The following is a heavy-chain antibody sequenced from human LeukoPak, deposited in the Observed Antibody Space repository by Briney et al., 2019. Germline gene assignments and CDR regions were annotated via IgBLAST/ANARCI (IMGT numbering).Heavy chain of an antibody. J-gene: IGHJ5*02. CDR3: ARDEEYCSSTSCYTGSWFDP. V-gene: IGHV1-18*01. Sequence: GASVKVSCKASGGTFSSYAISWVRQAPGQGLEWMGWISAYNGNTNYAQKLQGRVTMTTDTSTSTAYMELRSLRSDDTAVYYCARDEEYCSSTSCYTGSWFDPWGQGTLVTVSS. D-gene: IGHD2-2*02. CDR2: ISAYNGNT. CDR1: GGTFSSYA.